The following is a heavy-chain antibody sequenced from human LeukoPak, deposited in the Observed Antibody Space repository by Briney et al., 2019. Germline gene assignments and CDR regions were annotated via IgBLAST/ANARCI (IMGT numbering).Heavy chain of an antibody. V-gene: IGHV3-23*01. CDR2: IVGGGDAT. Sequence: GGSLRLSCAASGFTFSSYAMSWVRQAPGKGLEWVSSIVGGGDATYYADSVKGRFTISRDNSKNTLYLQMNSLRAEDTAVYYCAKGIWFGSAWDYWGQGTLVTVSS. CDR1: GFTFSSYA. D-gene: IGHD3-10*01. CDR3: AKGIWFGSAWDY. J-gene: IGHJ4*02.